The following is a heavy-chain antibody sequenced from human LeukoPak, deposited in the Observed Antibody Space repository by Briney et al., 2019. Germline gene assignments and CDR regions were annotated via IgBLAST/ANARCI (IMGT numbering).Heavy chain of an antibody. Sequence: ASVKVSSKTSGYTFTDYYMYWVRQAPGQGLEWMGRINPNSGDTFYAQKFQGRVTMTRDTSISTAYMELSRLRSDDTAVYYCARVMKATVRTSNFDYWGQGTLVTVSS. J-gene: IGHJ4*02. CDR1: GYTFTDYY. D-gene: IGHD4-17*01. CDR3: ARVMKATVRTSNFDY. CDR2: INPNSGDT. V-gene: IGHV1-2*06.